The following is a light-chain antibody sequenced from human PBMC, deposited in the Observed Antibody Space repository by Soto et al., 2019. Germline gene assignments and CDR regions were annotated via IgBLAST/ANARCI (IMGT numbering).Light chain of an antibody. J-gene: IGKJ4*01. CDR2: GAS. CDR3: QQYNNWPPLT. CDR1: QSISSN. V-gene: IGKV3-15*01. Sequence: EKVMTQSPDTLSVSPGERATLSCRASQSISSNLAWYQQKPGQAPRLLIYGASTRATGIPARFSGSGSGTEFTLTISSLQSEDFAVYYCQQYNNWPPLTFGGGTRVEIK.